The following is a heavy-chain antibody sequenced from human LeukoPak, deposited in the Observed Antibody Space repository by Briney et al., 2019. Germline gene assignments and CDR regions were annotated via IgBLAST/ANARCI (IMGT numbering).Heavy chain of an antibody. D-gene: IGHD5-18*01. Sequence: PGGSLRLSCIASGFTFGDHAMSWVRQAPGKGLEWVGFIRSKAYRGTIEYAASVKGRFTISRDDSKSIAYLQMNSLKIEDTAVYYFSGGPKKLCLYYVLDVWGQGTTVIVSS. V-gene: IGHV3-49*04. CDR3: SGGPKKLCLYYVLDV. CDR2: IRSKAYRGTI. J-gene: IGHJ6*02. CDR1: GFTFGDHA.